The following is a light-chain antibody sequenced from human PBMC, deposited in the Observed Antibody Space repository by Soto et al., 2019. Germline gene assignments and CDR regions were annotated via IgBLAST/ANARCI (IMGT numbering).Light chain of an antibody. CDR1: QGVSSTF. CDR2: GAS. V-gene: IGKV3-20*01. J-gene: IGKJ1*01. CDR3: QQYGNSPRT. Sequence: EIGLTQSPGTLSLSPGERATLSCRASQGVSSTFLAWYQQKPGQAPRILLYGASSRATGIPGRFSGSGSGTDFTLTISRLEPDDVAVYYCQQYGNSPRTFGQGTRVEIK.